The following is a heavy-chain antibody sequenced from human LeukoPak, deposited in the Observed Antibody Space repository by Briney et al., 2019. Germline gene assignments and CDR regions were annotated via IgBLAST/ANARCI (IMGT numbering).Heavy chain of an antibody. V-gene: IGHV3-53*01. J-gene: IGHJ4*02. D-gene: IGHD3-22*01. CDR2: IYSGGST. CDR3: AREDYYDSSGYLQDY. CDR1: GFTVSSNY. Sequence: PGGSLRLSCAASGFTVSSNYMSWVRQAPGKGLEWVSVIYSGGSTYYADSVKGRFTISRDNSKNTLYLQMNSLRAEDTAVYYCAREDYYDSSGYLQDYWGQGTLVTVSS.